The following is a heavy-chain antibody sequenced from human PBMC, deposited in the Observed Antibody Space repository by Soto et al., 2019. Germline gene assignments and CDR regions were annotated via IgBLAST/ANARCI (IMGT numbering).Heavy chain of an antibody. V-gene: IGHV5-51*01. Sequence: PGESLKISCKGSGYSFTSYWIGWVRQMPGKGLEWMGIIYPGDSDTRYSPSFQGQVTISADKSISTAYLQWSSLKASDTAMYYCARVYCSCTSCYANYYYYMDVWGKGTTVTAP. J-gene: IGHJ6*03. CDR1: GYSFTSYW. CDR2: IYPGDSDT. CDR3: ARVYCSCTSCYANYYYYMDV. D-gene: IGHD2-2*01.